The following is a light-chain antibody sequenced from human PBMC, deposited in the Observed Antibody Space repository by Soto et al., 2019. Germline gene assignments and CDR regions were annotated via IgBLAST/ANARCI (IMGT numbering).Light chain of an antibody. CDR1: QSISSY. CDR3: QQRYRTPRT. Sequence: DIQMTQSPSSLSASVGDRVTITCRASQSISSYLNCYQQKQGKAPKLLIYAASSWQSGVSSRCSGSGSGTDFTLTISSLQPEDVATYYCQQRYRTPRTFGQWNKVEIK. CDR2: AAS. J-gene: IGKJ1*01. V-gene: IGKV1-39*01.